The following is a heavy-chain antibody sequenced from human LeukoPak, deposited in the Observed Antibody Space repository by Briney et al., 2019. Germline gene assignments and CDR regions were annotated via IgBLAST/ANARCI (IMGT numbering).Heavy chain of an antibody. CDR3: AKVGITGSTRYFDN. CDR2: ISGSGGGT. Sequence: GGSLRLSCAASGFSFGSYAMSWVRQAPRKGLEWVPVISGSGGGTFYVDSVKGRFTISRDNSKNTLYLQMNSLRVEDTAVYYCAKVGITGSTRYFDNWGQGTLVTVSS. V-gene: IGHV3-23*01. CDR1: GFSFGSYA. J-gene: IGHJ4*02. D-gene: IGHD1-7*01.